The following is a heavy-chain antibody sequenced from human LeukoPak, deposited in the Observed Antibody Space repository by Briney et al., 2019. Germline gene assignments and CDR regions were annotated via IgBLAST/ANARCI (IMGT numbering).Heavy chain of an antibody. CDR2: IYHSGST. D-gene: IGHD3-9*01. V-gene: IGHV4-38-2*02. Sequence: PSETLSLTCTVSGGSISSTYYWGWIRQPPGKGLEWIGSIYHSGSTYYNPSLKSRVTISVDTSKNQFSLKLSSVTAADTAVYYCARDGSVLRYPGGAFDIWGQGTMVTVSS. J-gene: IGHJ3*02. CDR3: ARDGSVLRYPGGAFDI. CDR1: GGSISSTYY.